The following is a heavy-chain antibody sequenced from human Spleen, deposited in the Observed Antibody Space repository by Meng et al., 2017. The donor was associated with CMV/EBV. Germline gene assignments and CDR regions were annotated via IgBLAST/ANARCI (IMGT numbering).Heavy chain of an antibody. CDR1: GYTFSHFG. J-gene: IGHJ4*02. CDR3: ALLYEQPIITSDF. D-gene: IGHD5/OR15-5a*01. Sequence: ASVKVSCKASGYTFSHFGISWVRQAPGQGLEWMGWISAYNGDTNYAQKVQGRVTLTTDTSTDTAHMELRSLRSDDTAVYYCALLYEQPIITSDFRGQGTLVTVSS. CDR2: ISAYNGDT. V-gene: IGHV1-18*01.